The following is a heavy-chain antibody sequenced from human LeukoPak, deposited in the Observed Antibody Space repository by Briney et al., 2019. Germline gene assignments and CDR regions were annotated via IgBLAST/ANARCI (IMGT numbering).Heavy chain of an antibody. CDR3: ARDRTTMVRGVMGNWFDP. Sequence: ASVKVSCKASGYTFTGYYMHWVRQAPGQGLEWMGWINPNSGGTNYAQKFQGRVTMTRDMSISTAYMELSRLRSDDTAVYYCARDRTTMVRGVMGNWFDPWGQGTLVTVSS. CDR1: GYTFTGYY. J-gene: IGHJ5*02. CDR2: INPNSGGT. D-gene: IGHD3-10*01. V-gene: IGHV1-2*02.